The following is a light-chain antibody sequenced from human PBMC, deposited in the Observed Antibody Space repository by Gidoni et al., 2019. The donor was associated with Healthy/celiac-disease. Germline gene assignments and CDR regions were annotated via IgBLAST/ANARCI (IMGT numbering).Light chain of an antibody. CDR1: QSINNY. V-gene: IGKV1-39*01. J-gene: IGKJ1*01. Sequence: DIQMTQSPSSLSASVGDRVTITCRASQSINNYLNWYQQKPGKAPKLLIYAASSLQSGVPPRISGSRSGTDFTLTISSLQPEDFATYYCQQSYSTPPWTFGQGTKVEIK. CDR3: QQSYSTPPWT. CDR2: AAS.